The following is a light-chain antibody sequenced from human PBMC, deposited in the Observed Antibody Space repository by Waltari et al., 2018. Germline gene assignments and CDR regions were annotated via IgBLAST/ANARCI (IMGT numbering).Light chain of an antibody. CDR2: DVS. CDR3: SHSLV. Sequence: QSALTQPASVSGSPGQSITISCTGTSRDIGGYNYVSWYQQHPGKAPKVVIFDVSYRPSGVSDRSSGSKSGNTASLTISGLQAEDEADYTSSHSLVFGTGTRVTVL. CDR1: SRDIGGYNY. J-gene: IGLJ1*01. V-gene: IGLV2-14*03.